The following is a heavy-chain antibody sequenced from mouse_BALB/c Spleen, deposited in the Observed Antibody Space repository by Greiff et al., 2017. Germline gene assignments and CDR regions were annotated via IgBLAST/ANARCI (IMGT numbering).Heavy chain of an antibody. D-gene: IGHD3-3*01. Sequence: VHVKQSGAELVRSGASVKLSCTASGFNIKDYYMHWVKQRPEQGLEWIGWIDPENGDTEYAPKFQGKATMTADTSSNTAYLQLSSLTSEDTAVYYCNAAAAMDYWGQGTSVTVSS. CDR3: NAAAAMDY. CDR2: IDPENGDT. CDR1: GFNIKDYY. J-gene: IGHJ4*01. V-gene: IGHV14-4*02.